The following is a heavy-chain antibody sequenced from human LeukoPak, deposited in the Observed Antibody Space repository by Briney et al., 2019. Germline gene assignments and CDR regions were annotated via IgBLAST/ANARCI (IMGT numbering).Heavy chain of an antibody. D-gene: IGHD1-1*01. CDR1: GFTFSSYG. J-gene: IGHJ6*02. Sequence: GGSLRLSCAASGFTFSSYGMHWVRQAPGKGLVWVSRINSDGSSTSYADSVKGRFTISRDNAKNTLYLQMNSLRAEDTAVYYCAREPDTTYGMDVWGQGTTVTVSS. CDR2: INSDGSST. V-gene: IGHV3-74*01. CDR3: AREPDTTYGMDV.